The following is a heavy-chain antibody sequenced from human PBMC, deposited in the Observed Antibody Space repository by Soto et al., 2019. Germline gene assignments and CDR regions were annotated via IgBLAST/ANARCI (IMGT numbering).Heavy chain of an antibody. D-gene: IGHD2-8*01. V-gene: IGHV4-61*08. CDR1: GFSVGSGGYY. CDR3: ATSGVLTNSASGLDY. Sequence: XETLSLTCGVAGFSVGSGGYYWIWIRQPPGKGLEYIGYVYYTGATRYNPSLQSRVTISEDRSKNQFSLTLTSVTAADTAVYYCATSGVLTNSASGLDYWGLGKLVTVSS. J-gene: IGHJ4*02. CDR2: VYYTGAT.